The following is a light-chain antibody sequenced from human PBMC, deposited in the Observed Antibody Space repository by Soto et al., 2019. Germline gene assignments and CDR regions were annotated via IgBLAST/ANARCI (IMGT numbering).Light chain of an antibody. CDR3: QQYDTYSMYT. CDR1: QSIGTW. V-gene: IGKV1-5*01. Sequence: DIQMTQSPSTLSASVGDRVTITCRASQSIGTWLAWYQQKPGKAPKLLIYDASTLESGVPSRFSGSGSGTEFTLIISSLKHDDFATYYCQQYDTYSMYTFGQGTRLEIK. CDR2: DAS. J-gene: IGKJ5*01.